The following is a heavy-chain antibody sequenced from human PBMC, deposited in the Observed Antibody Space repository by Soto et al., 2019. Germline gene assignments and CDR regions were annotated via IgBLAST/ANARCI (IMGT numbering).Heavy chain of an antibody. CDR3: ARGGSLYWYFDL. D-gene: IGHD1-26*01. V-gene: IGHV1-3*01. Sequence: ASVKVSCKASGYTFTSYDLHWVRQAPGQRLEWMGWTNAGNGNTKYSQKFQGRVTITRDTSASTAYMELSSLRSEDTAVYYCARGGSLYWYFDLWGRGTLVTVSS. CDR2: TNAGNGNT. CDR1: GYTFTSYD. J-gene: IGHJ2*01.